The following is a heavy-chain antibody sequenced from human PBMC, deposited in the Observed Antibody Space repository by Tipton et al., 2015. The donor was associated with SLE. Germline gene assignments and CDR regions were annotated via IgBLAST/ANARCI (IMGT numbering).Heavy chain of an antibody. CDR1: GGSFSGYY. V-gene: IGHV4-34*01. Sequence: TLSLTCAVYGGSFSGYYWSWIRQPPGRGLEWIGEINHSGRTNYRSSLKSRVTISVDTSKNQFSLKLSSVTAADTAVYYCARGPPFDYWGQGTLVTVSS. CDR2: INHSGRT. J-gene: IGHJ4*02. CDR3: ARGPPFDY.